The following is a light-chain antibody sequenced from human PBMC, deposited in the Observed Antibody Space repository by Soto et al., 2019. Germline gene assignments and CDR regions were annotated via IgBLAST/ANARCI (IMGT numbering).Light chain of an antibody. CDR2: GVN. Sequence: QSVLTQPASVSGSPGQSITISCTGTSRDIGGHHFVSWYQHHPGNAPKLLIYGVNDRPSAVSIRFSGSKAGNTASLTSSRRQAEDEAYYYGSSDRDNISLNFGGGTKVTVL. CDR1: SRDIGGHHF. CDR3: SSDRDNISLN. V-gene: IGLV2-14*01. J-gene: IGLJ2*01.